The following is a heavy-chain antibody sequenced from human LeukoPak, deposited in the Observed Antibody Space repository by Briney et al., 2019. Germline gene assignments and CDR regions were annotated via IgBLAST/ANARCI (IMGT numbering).Heavy chain of an antibody. CDR2: ISSSSSTI. D-gene: IGHD5-18*01. V-gene: IGHV3-48*01. CDR3: ARSKGYSYGYGRSYYYYYMDV. J-gene: IGHJ6*03. Sequence: PGGSLRLSCAASGFTFSSYSMNWVRQAPGKGLEWVSYISSSSSTIYYADSVKGRFTISRDNAKNSLYLQMNSLRAEDTAVYYCARSKGYSYGYGRSYYYYYMDVWGKGTTVTVSS. CDR1: GFTFSSYS.